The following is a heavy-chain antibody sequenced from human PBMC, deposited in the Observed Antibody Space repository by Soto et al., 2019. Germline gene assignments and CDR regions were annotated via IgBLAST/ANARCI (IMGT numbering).Heavy chain of an antibody. CDR3: AKDPPTLRPEGKEITAEYFQH. J-gene: IGHJ1*01. D-gene: IGHD4-17*01. V-gene: IGHV3-23*01. Sequence: EVQLLESGGGLVQPGGSLRLSCAASGFTFSSYAMSWVRQAPGKGLEWVSAISGSGGSTYYADSVKGRFTISRDNSKNTLYLQMNSLRAEDTAVYYCAKDPPTLRPEGKEITAEYFQHWGQGTLVTVSS. CDR2: ISGSGGST. CDR1: GFTFSSYA.